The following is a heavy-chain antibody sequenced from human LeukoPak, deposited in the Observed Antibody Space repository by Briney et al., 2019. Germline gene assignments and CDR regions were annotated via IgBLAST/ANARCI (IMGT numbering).Heavy chain of an antibody. CDR1: GFTFSSYS. CDR2: ISSRSSTI. D-gene: IGHD6-6*01. J-gene: IGHJ5*02. V-gene: IGHV3-48*01. CDR3: ARGPIEYRSSDWFDH. Sequence: GGSLRLSCAASGFTFSSYSMNWVRQAPGKGLEWVSYISSRSSTIYYADSVKGRFTISRDNAKNSLYLQMNSLRAEDTAVYYCARGPIEYRSSDWFDHWGQGTLVTVSS.